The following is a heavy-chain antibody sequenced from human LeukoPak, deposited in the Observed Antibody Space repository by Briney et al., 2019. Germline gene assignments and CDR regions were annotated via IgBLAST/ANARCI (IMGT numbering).Heavy chain of an antibody. D-gene: IGHD3-9*01. Sequence: PSETLSLTCTVYDESFNNYFWNWIRQSPGKGLEWIGEINRSGITSYNPSLKGRLTMSADMPKNQFSLNLTSVTAADTAVYFCARGRKYYDILTGYYRPSHYFYMDVWGNGTTVTVSS. V-gene: IGHV4-34*01. CDR3: ARGRKYYDILTGYYRPSHYFYMDV. CDR2: INRSGIT. J-gene: IGHJ6*03. CDR1: DESFNNYF.